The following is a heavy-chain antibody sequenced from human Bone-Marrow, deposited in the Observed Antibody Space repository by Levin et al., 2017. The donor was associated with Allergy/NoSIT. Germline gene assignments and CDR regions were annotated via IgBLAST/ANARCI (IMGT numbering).Heavy chain of an antibody. Sequence: PGGSLRLSCAASGFTFSSYGMHWVRQAPGKGLEWVAVISYDGSNKYYADSVKGRFTISRDNSKNTLYLQMNSLRAEDTAVYYCAKDIAAAGPQDEGNWFDPWGQGTLVTVSS. D-gene: IGHD6-13*01. CDR2: ISYDGSNK. CDR1: GFTFSSYG. CDR3: AKDIAAAGPQDEGNWFDP. J-gene: IGHJ5*02. V-gene: IGHV3-30*18.